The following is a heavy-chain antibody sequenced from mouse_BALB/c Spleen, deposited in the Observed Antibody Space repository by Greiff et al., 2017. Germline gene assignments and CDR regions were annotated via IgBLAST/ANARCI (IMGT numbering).Heavy chain of an antibody. CDR2: IWGGGST. CDR1: GFSLTDYG. V-gene: IGHV2-6-5*01. Sequence: VHLVESGPGLVAPSQSLSITCTVSGFSLTDYGVSWIRQPPGKGLEWLGVIWGGGSTYYNSALKSRLSISKDNSKSQVFLKMNSLQTDDTAMYYCAKHWQLGLRYAMDYWGQGTSVTVSS. D-gene: IGHD3-1*01. CDR3: AKHWQLGLRYAMDY. J-gene: IGHJ4*01.